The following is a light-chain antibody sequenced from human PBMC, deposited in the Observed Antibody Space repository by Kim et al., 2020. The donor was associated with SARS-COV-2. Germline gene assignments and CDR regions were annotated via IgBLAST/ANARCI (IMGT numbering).Light chain of an antibody. V-gene: IGLV3-19*01. Sequence: ALGQTVRITCPGDSLRNYYASWYQQKPGQAPVLVIYGKNNRPSGIPDRFSGSSSGNTASLTITGVQAEDEADYYCNSRDSSGNHWVFGGGTQLTVL. CDR1: SLRNYY. J-gene: IGLJ3*02. CDR2: GKN. CDR3: NSRDSSGNHWV.